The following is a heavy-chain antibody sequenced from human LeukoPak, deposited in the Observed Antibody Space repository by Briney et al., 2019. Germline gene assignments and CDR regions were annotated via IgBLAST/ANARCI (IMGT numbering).Heavy chain of an antibody. CDR3: ARDRPDAFDI. D-gene: IGHD6-6*01. CDR2: IWYDGSNK. J-gene: IGHJ3*02. V-gene: IGHV3-33*01. Sequence: GGSVRLSCAASGFSFSSNGMHWVRQAPGKGLEWVAVIWYDGSNKYYADSVKGRFTISRDNSKNTLYLQMNSLRADDTAVYYCARDRPDAFDIWGQGTMGAVSS. CDR1: GFSFSSNG.